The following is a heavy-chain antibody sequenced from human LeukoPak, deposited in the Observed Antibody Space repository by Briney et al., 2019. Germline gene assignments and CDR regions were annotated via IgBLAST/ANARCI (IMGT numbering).Heavy chain of an antibody. V-gene: IGHV4-34*01. Sequence: SETLSLTCAVDGGSCSGYYWSWIPQHPGKGLEWIGEINHSGSTNYNPSLKSRVTISVDTSKNQFSLKLSSVTAADTAVYYCARGRYNWNRPDAFDIWGQGTMVTVSS. CDR3: ARGRYNWNRPDAFDI. CDR2: INHSGST. J-gene: IGHJ3*02. D-gene: IGHD1-20*01. CDR1: GGSCSGYY.